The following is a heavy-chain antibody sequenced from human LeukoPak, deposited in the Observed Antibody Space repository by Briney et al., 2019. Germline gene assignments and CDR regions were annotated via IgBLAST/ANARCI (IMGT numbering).Heavy chain of an antibody. Sequence: PSETLSLTCTVYGGSFSSYFWGWIRQSPGKGLEWIGEINSEGSTNYNPSLMSRVTISMDSSRNQFSVTMASMTAADTAVYYCARFSRITRGECGDAFDIWDQGSVVTVSS. CDR2: INSEGST. V-gene: IGHV4-34*01. D-gene: IGHD2/OR15-2a*01. J-gene: IGHJ3*02. CDR3: ARFSRITRGECGDAFDI. CDR1: GGSFSSYF.